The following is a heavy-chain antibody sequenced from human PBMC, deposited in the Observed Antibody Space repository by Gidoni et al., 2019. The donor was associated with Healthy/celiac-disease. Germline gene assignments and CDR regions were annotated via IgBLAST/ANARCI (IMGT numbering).Heavy chain of an antibody. CDR1: GYTFTSYG. V-gene: IGHV1-18*01. CDR2: ISAYNGNT. J-gene: IGHJ4*02. Sequence: QVQLVQSGAEVKKPGASVNVSCKASGYTFTSYGISWVRQAPGQGLEWMGWISAYNGNTNYAQKLQGRVTMTTDASTTTAYMELRSLRSDDTAVYYCAVGYYYDSSGYYFDYWGQGALVTVSS. CDR3: AVGYYYDSSGYYFDY. D-gene: IGHD3-22*01.